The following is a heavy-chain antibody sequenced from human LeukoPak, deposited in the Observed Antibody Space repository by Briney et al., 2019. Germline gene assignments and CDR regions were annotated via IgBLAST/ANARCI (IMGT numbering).Heavy chain of an antibody. D-gene: IGHD2-8*01. V-gene: IGHV3-53*01. CDR3: ARAVKPPLVGIVLYPYYFDS. CDR2: IYSGGTT. Sequence: GGSLRLSCAAFGFIVSSNYMTWVRQAPGKGLEWVSVIYSGGTTYYADSVKGGFTISRDNSKNTLYLQMNSLRAEDTAVYYCARAVKPPLVGIVLYPYYFDSWGQGTLVTVSS. CDR1: GFIVSSNY. J-gene: IGHJ4*02.